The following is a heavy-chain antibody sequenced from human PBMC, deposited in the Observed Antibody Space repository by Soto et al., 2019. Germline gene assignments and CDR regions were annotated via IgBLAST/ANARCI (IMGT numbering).Heavy chain of an antibody. CDR1: GGSFSGYY. CDR2: INHSGST. D-gene: IGHD4-17*01. Sequence: SETLSLTCAVYGGSFSGYYWSWIRQPPGKGLEWIGEINHSGSTNYNPSLKSRVPISVNTSKNQFSLKLRSVTAADTAVYYCARGGRMMTTVTARFDYWGQGTLVTVSS. V-gene: IGHV4-34*01. CDR3: ARGGRMMTTVTARFDY. J-gene: IGHJ4*02.